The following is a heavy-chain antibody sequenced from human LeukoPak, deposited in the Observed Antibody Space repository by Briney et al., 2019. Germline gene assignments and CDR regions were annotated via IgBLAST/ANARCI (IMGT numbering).Heavy chain of an antibody. CDR1: RFTFSIYW. Sequence: PGGSLRLSCAASRFTFSIYWMHWVRHGPGKGLVWVSRINPDGSSTNYADSVKGRFTFSRDNAKNTLYLQMNSLRAEDTAVYFCARDQVFDYWGQGTLVTVSS. J-gene: IGHJ4*02. CDR2: INPDGSST. V-gene: IGHV3-74*01. CDR3: ARDQVFDY.